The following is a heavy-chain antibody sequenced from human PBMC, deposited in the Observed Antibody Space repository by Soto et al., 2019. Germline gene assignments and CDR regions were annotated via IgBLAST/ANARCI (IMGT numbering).Heavy chain of an antibody. J-gene: IGHJ4*02. CDR2: IYPSDSDT. V-gene: IGHV5-51*01. CDR3: ARGRVASRTFDY. Sequence: PGESLKISCQASDYSFTSYWIAWVRQMPGQGLELMGIIYPSDSDTRYSPSFQGQVSISADKSITTAYLQWTSLRSSDTAIYYCARGRVASRTFDYWGQGTLVTVSS. D-gene: IGHD3-3*01. CDR1: DYSFTSYW.